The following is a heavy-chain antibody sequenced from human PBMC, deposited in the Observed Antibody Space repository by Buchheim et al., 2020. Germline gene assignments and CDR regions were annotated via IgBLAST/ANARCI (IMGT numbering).Heavy chain of an antibody. CDR1: GDSVSSNSVA. CDR2: KYYRSKWYN. J-gene: IGHJ5*02. Sequence: QVHLQQSGPGLVKPSQTLSLTCVISGDSVSSNSVAWNWIRQSPSRGLEWLGRKYYRSKWYNEYARSVKSRIIINPKTYQHPFSLQLNSVTPEDTAVYYCTRATEWFDRWGQGTL. CDR3: TRATEWFDR. D-gene: IGHD1-14*01. V-gene: IGHV6-1*01.